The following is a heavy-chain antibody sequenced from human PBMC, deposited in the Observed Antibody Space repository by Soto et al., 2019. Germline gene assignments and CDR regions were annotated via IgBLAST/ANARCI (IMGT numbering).Heavy chain of an antibody. CDR3: ARVDVVLSWFDP. Sequence: QVQLVQSGAEVKKPGSSVKVSCKASGGTFSSYAISWVRQAPGQGLEWMGGIIPIFGTANYAQKFHGRVTITADESTSRAYLELSSLRSEDPAVYYCARVDVVLSWFDPWGQGTLVTVSS. V-gene: IGHV1-69*01. CDR2: IIPIFGTA. D-gene: IGHD3-22*01. J-gene: IGHJ5*02. CDR1: GGTFSSYA.